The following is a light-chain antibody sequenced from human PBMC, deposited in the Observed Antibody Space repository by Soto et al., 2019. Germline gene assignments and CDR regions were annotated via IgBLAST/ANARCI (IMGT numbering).Light chain of an antibody. CDR2: AAS. V-gene: IGKV1-39*01. J-gene: IGKJ1*01. CDR1: QSISSY. CDR3: QQSYTTLLT. Sequence: DIQMTQSPSSLSASVGDGVTITCRASQSISSYLNWYQQKPGKAPKLLIYAASSLQSRVPSRFSGSGSGTDFTLTISSLQPEDFATYYCQQSYTTLLTFGQGTMADI.